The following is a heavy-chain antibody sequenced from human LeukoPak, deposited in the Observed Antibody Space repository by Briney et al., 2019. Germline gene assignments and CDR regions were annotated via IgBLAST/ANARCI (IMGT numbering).Heavy chain of an antibody. D-gene: IGHD4-11*01. J-gene: IGHJ4*02. CDR3: AHRGYSNNDY. CDR1: GFTFSSYA. CDR2: INHSGST. Sequence: GSLRLSCAASGFTFSSYAMSWIRQPPGKGLEWIGEINHSGSTNYNPSLKSRVTISVDTSKNQFSLKLSSVTAADTAVYYCAHRGYSNNDYWGQGTLVTVSS. V-gene: IGHV4-34*08.